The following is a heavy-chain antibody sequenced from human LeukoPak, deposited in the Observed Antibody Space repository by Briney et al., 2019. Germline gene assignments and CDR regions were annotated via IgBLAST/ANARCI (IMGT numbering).Heavy chain of an antibody. CDR2: IYYSGST. D-gene: IGHD3-10*01. CDR1: GGSISSYY. J-gene: IGHJ3*02. Sequence: PSETLSLTCTVSGGSISSYYWSWIRQPPGKGLEWIGYIYYSGSTNYNPSLKSRVTISVDTSKNQFSLKLSSVTAADTAVYYSARRYYGPGEAFDIWGQGTMVTVSS. V-gene: IGHV4-59*08. CDR3: ARRYYGPGEAFDI.